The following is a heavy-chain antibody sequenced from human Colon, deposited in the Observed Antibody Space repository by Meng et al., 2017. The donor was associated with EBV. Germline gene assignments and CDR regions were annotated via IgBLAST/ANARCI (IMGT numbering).Heavy chain of an antibody. CDR1: GGSLSGAY. V-gene: IGHV4-34*12. J-gene: IGHJ4*02. CDR3: ARRPTGIDY. CDR2: IIHGGSP. Sequence: QVKLQNGGAGLLKPSDTLPLACAVNGGSLSGAYWNWIRQPPGKGLEWIGEIIHGGSPSYNPSLKSRVTISIDTSKNQLSLMLSSVTAADTAVYYCARRPTGIDYWGQGTLVTVSS. D-gene: IGHD2-8*02.